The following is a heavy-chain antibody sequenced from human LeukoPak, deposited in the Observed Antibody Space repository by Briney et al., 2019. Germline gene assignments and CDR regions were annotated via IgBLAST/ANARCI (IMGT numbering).Heavy chain of an antibody. D-gene: IGHD4/OR15-4a*01. CDR1: GFTFSNYD. CDR2: ISSGSSYI. CDR3: AKVSLNMVNDAFDI. Sequence: GGSLRLSCAVSGFTFSNYDMNWVRQAPGKGLEWVSSISSGSSYIYYTDSVKGRFTISRDNSKNTLYLQMNSLRAEDTAMYYCAKVSLNMVNDAFDIWGQGTMVSVSS. J-gene: IGHJ3*02. V-gene: IGHV3-21*01.